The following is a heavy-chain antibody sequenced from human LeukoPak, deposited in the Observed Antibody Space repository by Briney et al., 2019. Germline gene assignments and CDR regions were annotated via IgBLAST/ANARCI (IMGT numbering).Heavy chain of an antibody. V-gene: IGHV4-39*01. J-gene: IGHJ3*02. CDR2: IFSGGST. D-gene: IGHD3-22*01. CDR3: ARHGPYYYDSSGYDWSGSAFDI. Sequence: SETLSLTCTVSGGSISSSTFYWGWIRQPPGKGLEWIGSIFSGGSTYYNPSLKSRVTISVDTSKNQFSLKLSSVTAADTAVYYCARHGPYYYDSSGYDWSGSAFDIWGQGTMVTVSS. CDR1: GGSISSSTFY.